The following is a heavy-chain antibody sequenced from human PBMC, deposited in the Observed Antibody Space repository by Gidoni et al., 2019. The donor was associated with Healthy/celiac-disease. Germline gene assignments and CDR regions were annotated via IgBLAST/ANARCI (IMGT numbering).Heavy chain of an antibody. CDR3: ARDRYYYDSSGYYPPYNWFDP. V-gene: IGHV3-7*04. D-gene: IGHD3-22*01. J-gene: IGHJ5*02. Sequence: EVQLVESGGGLVQPGGSLRLSCAASGFTFSSYWMSWFRQAPGKGLEWVANIKQDGSEKYYVDSVKGRFTISRDNAKNSLYPQMNSLRAEDTAVYYCARDRYYYDSSGYYPPYNWFDPWGQGTLVTVSS. CDR1: GFTFSSYW. CDR2: IKQDGSEK.